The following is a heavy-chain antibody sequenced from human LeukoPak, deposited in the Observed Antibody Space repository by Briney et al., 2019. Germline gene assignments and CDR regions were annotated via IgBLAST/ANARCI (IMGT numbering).Heavy chain of an antibody. J-gene: IGHJ4*02. D-gene: IGHD6-13*01. CDR3: ARGIIADFFDY. CDR1: GGSISSYY. Sequence: SETLSLTCTVSGGSISSYYWSWLRQPPGKGLEWIGYIYYSGSTNYNPSLKSRVTISVDTSKNQFSLKLSSVTAADTAVYYCARGIIADFFDYWGQGTLVTVSS. CDR2: IYYSGST. V-gene: IGHV4-59*01.